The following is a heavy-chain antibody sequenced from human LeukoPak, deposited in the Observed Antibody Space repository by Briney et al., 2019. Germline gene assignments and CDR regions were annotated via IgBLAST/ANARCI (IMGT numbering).Heavy chain of an antibody. D-gene: IGHD5/OR15-5a*01. CDR1: GYTFTGYY. V-gene: IGHV1-2*02. Sequence: GASVKVSCKASGYTFTGYYMHWVRQAPGQGLEWMGWINPNSGGTNYAQKFQGRGTMTRGTSISTAYMELSRLRSDDTAVYYCAQSSRVESLPQIDYWGQGTLVTVSS. J-gene: IGHJ4*02. CDR3: AQSSRVESLPQIDY. CDR2: INPNSGGT.